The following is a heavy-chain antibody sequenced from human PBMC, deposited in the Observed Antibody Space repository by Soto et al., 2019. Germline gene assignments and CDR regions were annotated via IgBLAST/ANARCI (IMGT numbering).Heavy chain of an antibody. V-gene: IGHV3-11*01. Sequence: GGSLRLSCAASGFTFSDYYMSWVRQAPGKGLEWVSHISGSGDTIYYADSVKGRFTISRDNANNSLFLQMNSLRAEDTAVYYCARDRLIYTIFDNWGQGTPVTVSS. CDR1: GFTFSDYY. CDR3: ARDRLIYTIFDN. J-gene: IGHJ4*02. CDR2: ISGSGDTI. D-gene: IGHD3-3*01.